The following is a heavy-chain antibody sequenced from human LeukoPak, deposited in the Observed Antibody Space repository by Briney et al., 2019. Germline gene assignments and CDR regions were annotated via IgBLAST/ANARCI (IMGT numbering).Heavy chain of an antibody. CDR1: GGSISSGGYY. CDR2: IYYSGST. V-gene: IGHV4-31*03. J-gene: IGHJ4*02. Sequence: PSETLSLTCTVSGGSISSGGYYWSWIRRHPGKGLEWIGYIYYSGSTYYNPSLKSRVTISVDTSKNQFSLKLSSVTAADTAVYYCARVMATIVYYFDYWGQGTLVTVSS. CDR3: ARVMATIVYYFDY. D-gene: IGHD5-24*01.